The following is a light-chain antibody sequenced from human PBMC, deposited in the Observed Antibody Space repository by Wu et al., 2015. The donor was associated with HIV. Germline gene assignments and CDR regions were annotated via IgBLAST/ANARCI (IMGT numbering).Light chain of an antibody. V-gene: IGKV3-15*01. CDR3: QQYNSYPFT. J-gene: IGKJ3*01. Sequence: EIVMTQSPATLSVSPGERASLSCRASQSISTKLAWYQQKPGQAPRLLIYGASTRATGIPARFSGSGSGTEFTLTISSLQSEDFALYYCQQYNSYPFTFGPGTKWISN. CDR2: GAS. CDR1: QSISTK.